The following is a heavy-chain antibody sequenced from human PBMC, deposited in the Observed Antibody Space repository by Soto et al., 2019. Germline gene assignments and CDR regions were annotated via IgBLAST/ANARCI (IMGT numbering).Heavy chain of an antibody. CDR2: IWNDGIRK. V-gene: IGHV3-33*01. Sequence: GWSLRLSCAASGFTFSKYGMHWVRQAPGKGLEWVALIWNDGIRKVYVDSVKGRFTISRDNSKNTLDLQMNNLRDEDTAVYYCARDFWSFDYWGQGTLVTVSS. CDR1: GFTFSKYG. D-gene: IGHD2-8*02. CDR3: ARDFWSFDY. J-gene: IGHJ4*02.